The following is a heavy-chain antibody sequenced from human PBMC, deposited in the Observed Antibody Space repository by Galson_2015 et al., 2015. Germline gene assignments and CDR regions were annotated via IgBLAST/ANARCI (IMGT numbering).Heavy chain of an antibody. CDR1: GFTFSSYG. J-gene: IGHJ4*02. D-gene: IGHD1-26*01. CDR3: ARDGIVGATTTPVY. Sequence: SLRLSCAASGFTFSSYGMHWVRQAPGKGLEWVAVISYDGSNKYYADSVKGRFTISRDNSKNTLYLQMNSLRAEDTAVYYCARDGIVGATTTPVYWGQGTLVTVSS. V-gene: IGHV3-30*03. CDR2: ISYDGSNK.